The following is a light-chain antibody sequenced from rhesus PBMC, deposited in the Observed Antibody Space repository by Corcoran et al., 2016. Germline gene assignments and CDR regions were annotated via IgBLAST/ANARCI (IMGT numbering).Light chain of an antibody. J-gene: IGKJ1*01. CDR3: QQYSSSPRT. CDR1: QSISSW. Sequence: DIQMTQSPSSLSASVGDTVTITCRASQSISSWLAWYQQKPGKAPKLLFYKASTVQSGVPSRFSGSGSGTDFTLTISSLQSEDFATYYCQQYSSSPRTFVQGTKVEIK. V-gene: IGKV1-22*01. CDR2: KAS.